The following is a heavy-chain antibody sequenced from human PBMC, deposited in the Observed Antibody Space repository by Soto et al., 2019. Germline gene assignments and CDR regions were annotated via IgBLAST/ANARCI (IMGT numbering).Heavy chain of an antibody. CDR2: IYWDDDK. V-gene: IGHV2-5*02. CDR1: GFSLTTSGVG. CDR3: AHRVLRTVFGVVTPTAIYFDF. J-gene: IGHJ4*02. D-gene: IGHD3-3*01. Sequence: QITLNESGPTLVKPRQTLTLTCTFSGFSLTTSGVGVGWIRQSPGKASEWLALIYWDDDKRYSPSLKSRLTIPKDTPKNLVVLTMADLDPADTAHYYCAHRVLRTVFGVVTPTAIYFDFLRQGTPVAVSS.